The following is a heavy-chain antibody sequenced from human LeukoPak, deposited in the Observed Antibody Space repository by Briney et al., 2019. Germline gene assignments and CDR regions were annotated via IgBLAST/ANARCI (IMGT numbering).Heavy chain of an antibody. V-gene: IGHV3-11*01. CDR1: GFAFSDYY. CDR2: ISSSGSTI. D-gene: IGHD2-15*01. J-gene: IGHJ4*02. CDR3: ATQRVVVAAYYFDY. Sequence: PGGSLRLSCAASGFAFSDYYMSWIRQAPGKRLEWVSYISSSGSTIYYADSVKGRFTISRDNAKNSLYLQMNSLRAEDTAVYYCATQRVVVAAYYFDYWGQGTLVTVSS.